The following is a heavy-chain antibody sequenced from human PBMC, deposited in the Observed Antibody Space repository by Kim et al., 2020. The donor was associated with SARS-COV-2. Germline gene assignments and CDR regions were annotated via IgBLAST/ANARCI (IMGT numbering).Heavy chain of an antibody. V-gene: IGHV4-59*01. Sequence: SETLSLTCTASGGPISTYYWSWIRQPPGKGLEWIGYIYYTGYTNYNPSLKSRGAISVDTSKNHFSLKLLSVTAADTAVYYCARGGSYSRLDYWGQGTLVSVSS. CDR1: GGPISTYY. CDR3: ARGGSYSRLDY. D-gene: IGHD1-26*01. CDR2: IYYTGYT. J-gene: IGHJ4*02.